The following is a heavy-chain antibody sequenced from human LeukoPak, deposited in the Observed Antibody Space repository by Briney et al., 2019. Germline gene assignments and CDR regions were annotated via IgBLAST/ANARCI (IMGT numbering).Heavy chain of an antibody. CDR2: INHSGRT. Sequence: SETLSLTCAVYGGSFSGYYWSWIRQPPGKGLEWIGEINHSGRTNYNPSLKSRVTISVDTSKTQFSLKLRSVTAADTAVSYCARAPGSDIVVVVAATTDTFDIWGQGTMVTVSS. J-gene: IGHJ3*02. V-gene: IGHV4-34*01. CDR1: GGSFSGYY. D-gene: IGHD2-15*01. CDR3: ARAPGSDIVVVVAATTDTFDI.